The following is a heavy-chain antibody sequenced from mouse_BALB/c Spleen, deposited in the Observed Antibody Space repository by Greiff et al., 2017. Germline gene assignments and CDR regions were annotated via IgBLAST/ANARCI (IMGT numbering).Heavy chain of an antibody. Sequence: EVQRVESGGGLVQPGGSLKLSCAASGFTFSDYGMAWVRQAPGKGPEWVAFISNLAYSIYYADTVTGRFTISRENAKNTLYLEMSSLRSEDTAMYYCAGDEWTWYDGSSNYAMDYWGQGTSVTVSS. CDR2: ISNLAYSI. CDR3: AGDEWTWYDGSSNYAMDY. V-gene: IGHV5-15*02. D-gene: IGHD1-1*01. CDR1: GFTFSDYG. J-gene: IGHJ4*01.